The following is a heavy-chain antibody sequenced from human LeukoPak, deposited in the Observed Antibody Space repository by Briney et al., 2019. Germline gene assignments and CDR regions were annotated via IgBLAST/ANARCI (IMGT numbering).Heavy chain of an antibody. V-gene: IGHV3-74*01. CDR2: INSDGTST. D-gene: IGHD2-21*02. J-gene: IGHJ4*02. CDR1: GFTFSSYW. CDR3: AKAARSYCGGDCYPGY. Sequence: GGSLRLSCAASGFTFSSYWMHWVRQAPGKGLVWVSRINSDGTSTSYADSVKGRFTISRDNSKNTLYLQMNSLRAEDTAVYYCAKAARSYCGGDCYPGYWGQGTLVTVSS.